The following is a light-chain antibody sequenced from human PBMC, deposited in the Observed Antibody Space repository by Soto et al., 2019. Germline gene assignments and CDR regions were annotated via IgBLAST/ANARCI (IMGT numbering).Light chain of an antibody. V-gene: IGKV3-20*01. CDR2: GTP. Sequence: EIVLTQSPGTLSLSPGERGTLSCRASQRVSAGSLAWYQQKPCQPPRLLIYGTPSRVTGIPDRFSGSGSGTDFTLNINRLEPEAFAMYSCQHYGSSPGLTFGGGTKVEIK. CDR1: QRVSAGS. CDR3: QHYGSSPGLT. J-gene: IGKJ4*01.